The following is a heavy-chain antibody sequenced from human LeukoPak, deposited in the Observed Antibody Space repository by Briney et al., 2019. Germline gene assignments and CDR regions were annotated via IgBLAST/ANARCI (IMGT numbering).Heavy chain of an antibody. Sequence: GGSLRLSCAASGFTFSSYSMNWVRQAPGKWLEWVSSISSSSSYIYYADSVKGRFTISRDNAKNSLYLQMNSLRAEDTAVYYCASDITMIVVYDAFDIWGQGTMVTVSS. CDR1: GFTFSSYS. CDR2: ISSSSSYI. J-gene: IGHJ3*02. CDR3: ASDITMIVVYDAFDI. V-gene: IGHV3-21*01. D-gene: IGHD3-22*01.